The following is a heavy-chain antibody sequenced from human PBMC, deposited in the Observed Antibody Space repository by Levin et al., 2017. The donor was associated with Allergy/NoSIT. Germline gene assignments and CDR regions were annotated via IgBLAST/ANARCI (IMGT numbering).Heavy chain of an antibody. D-gene: IGHD5-24*01. J-gene: IGHJ4*02. Sequence: SQTLSLTCTVSGGSITSGGYYWSWIRQRPGKGLEWLGYIYYSGNTYYNPSLGRRVNMSVDTSKNQFSLRLNSVTAADTAGYYCARGGRTGLQLRGFDYWGQGTLVTVSS. CDR2: IYYSGNT. CDR1: GGSITSGGYY. V-gene: IGHV4-31*03. CDR3: ARGGRTGLQLRGFDY.